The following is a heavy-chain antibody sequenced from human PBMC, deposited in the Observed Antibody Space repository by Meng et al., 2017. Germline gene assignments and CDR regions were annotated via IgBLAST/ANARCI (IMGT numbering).Heavy chain of an antibody. J-gene: IGHJ4*02. CDR2: INPKSGDT. V-gene: IGHV1-2*06. Sequence: GLLGVSGAEVKKPGASAKVSCKPSGYNFPDYYIHWVRRAPGQGLEWMGRINPKSGDTHYAQKFQARVTMTGDTSISTAYMELSGLRSDDTAMYYCARDEDISAAGKLFGDYWGQGTLVTVSS. CDR3: ARDEDISAAGKLFGDY. D-gene: IGHD6-25*01. CDR1: GYNFPDYY.